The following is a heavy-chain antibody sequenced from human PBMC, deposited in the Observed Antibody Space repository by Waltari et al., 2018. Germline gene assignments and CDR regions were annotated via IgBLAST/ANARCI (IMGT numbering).Heavy chain of an antibody. CDR2: LNHSGST. CDR1: GGSFSGYY. D-gene: IGHD5-12*01. J-gene: IGHJ3*02. V-gene: IGHV4-34*01. CDR3: ARYPRLEMATNADAFDI. Sequence: QVQLQQWGAGLLKPSETLSLTCAVYGGSFSGYYWSWIRQPPGKGLEWIGELNHSGSTNYNPALKSRVTISVDTSKNQFSLKLSSVTAADTAVYYCARYPRLEMATNADAFDIWGQGTMVTVSS.